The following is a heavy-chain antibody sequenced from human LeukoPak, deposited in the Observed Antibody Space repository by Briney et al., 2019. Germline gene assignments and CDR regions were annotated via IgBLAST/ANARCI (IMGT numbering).Heavy chain of an antibody. CDR1: GGSISSYY. Sequence: SSETLSLTCTVSGGSISSYYWSWIRQPPGKGLEWIGYIHYSGKTDYNPSLKSRVIISIDTSKNQFSLKLNSVTAADTAFYYCASLTLADTSRYGEFEYWGQGTLVPVSS. CDR3: ASLTLADTSRYGEFEY. D-gene: IGHD3-22*01. CDR2: IHYSGKT. V-gene: IGHV4-59*08. J-gene: IGHJ4*02.